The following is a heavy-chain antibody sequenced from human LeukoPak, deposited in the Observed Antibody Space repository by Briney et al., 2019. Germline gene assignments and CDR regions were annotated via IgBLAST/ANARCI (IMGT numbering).Heavy chain of an antibody. J-gene: IGHJ3*02. Sequence: SETLSLTCTVSGGSISSYYWSWIRQPPGKGLEWIWYIYYSGSTNYNPSLKSRVTTSVDTSKNQFSMKLSSVTAADTAVYYCARAGIRDAFDIWGQGTMVTISS. D-gene: IGHD3-10*01. CDR1: GGSISSYY. V-gene: IGHV4-59*01. CDR2: IYYSGST. CDR3: ARAGIRDAFDI.